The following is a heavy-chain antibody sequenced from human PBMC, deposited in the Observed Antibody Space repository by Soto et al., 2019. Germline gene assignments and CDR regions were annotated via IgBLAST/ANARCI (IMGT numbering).Heavy chain of an antibody. CDR2: ISSTGSYT. D-gene: IGHD5-12*01. Sequence: QVQLVESGGGLVKPGGSLRLSCAASGFTFSDYYMSWIRQAPGKGLEWVSYISSTGSYTNYADSVRGRFTISRDNAKNSLYLQMNSLRAEDTAVYYCARARNGYNAIFDYWGQGTLVTVSS. V-gene: IGHV3-11*05. J-gene: IGHJ4*02. CDR3: ARARNGYNAIFDY. CDR1: GFTFSDYY.